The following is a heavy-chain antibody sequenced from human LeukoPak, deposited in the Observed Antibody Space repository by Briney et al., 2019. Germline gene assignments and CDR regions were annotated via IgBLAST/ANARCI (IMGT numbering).Heavy chain of an antibody. D-gene: IGHD3-3*01. CDR2: INTNTGNP. J-gene: IGHJ5*02. V-gene: IGHV7-4-1*02. Sequence: GASVNVSCKASGYTFTSYAMNWVRQAPGQGLEWMGWINTNTGNPTYAQGFTGRFVFSLDTSVSTAYLQISSLKAEDTAVYYCARDPSSYDFWSNWFDPWGQGTLVTVSS. CDR3: ARDPSSYDFWSNWFDP. CDR1: GYTFTSYA.